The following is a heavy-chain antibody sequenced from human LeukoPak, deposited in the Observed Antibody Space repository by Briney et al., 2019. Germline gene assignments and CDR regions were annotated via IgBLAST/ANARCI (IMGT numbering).Heavy chain of an antibody. V-gene: IGHV1-18*01. D-gene: IGHD6-13*01. CDR2: ISAYNGNT. J-gene: IGHJ3*02. CDR1: GYTFTSYG. CDR3: ARDQPRYSSSWWHAFDN. Sequence: ASVKVSCKASGYTFTSYGISWVRQAPGQGLEWMGWISAYNGNTNYAQKLQGRVTMTTDTSTSTAYMELRSLRSDDTAVYYCARDQPRYSSSWWHAFDNWGQGTMVTVSS.